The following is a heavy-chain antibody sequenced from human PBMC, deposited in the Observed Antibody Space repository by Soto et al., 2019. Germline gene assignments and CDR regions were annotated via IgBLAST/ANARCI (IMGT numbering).Heavy chain of an antibody. CDR1: GFTFSSYG. CDR2: IWYDGSNK. D-gene: IGHD3-16*02. V-gene: IGHV3-33*01. Sequence: SLRLSCAASGFTFSSYGMHWVRQAPGKGLEWVAVIWYDGSNKYYADSVKGRFTISRDNSKNTLYLQMNSLRAEDTAVYYCARDTAPPDLGELSPLDYWGQGTLVTVSS. CDR3: ARDTAPPDLGELSPLDY. J-gene: IGHJ4*02.